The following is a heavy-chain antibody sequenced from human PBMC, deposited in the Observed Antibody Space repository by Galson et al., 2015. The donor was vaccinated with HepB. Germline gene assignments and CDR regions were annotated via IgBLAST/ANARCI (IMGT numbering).Heavy chain of an antibody. Sequence: LRLSCAASGFTFSSYWMHWVRQAPGKGLVWVSRINSDGSSTSYADSVKGRFTISRDNAKNTLYLQMNSLRAEDTAVYYCARDHAFYDFWSGYSTYYYYGMDVWGQGTTVTVSS. J-gene: IGHJ6*02. V-gene: IGHV3-74*01. CDR1: GFTFSSYW. CDR2: INSDGSST. D-gene: IGHD3-3*01. CDR3: ARDHAFYDFWSGYSTYYYYGMDV.